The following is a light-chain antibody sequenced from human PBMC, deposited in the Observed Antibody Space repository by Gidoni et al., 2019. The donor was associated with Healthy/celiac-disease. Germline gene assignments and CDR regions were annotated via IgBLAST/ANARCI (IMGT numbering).Light chain of an antibody. J-gene: IGKJ2*04. Sequence: DIQMTPSPSTLSASVGDRVTITCRPSQSIGCWLAWYQQKPGKAPNLLLYTASSLESGVPSRFSGSGSGTEFTLTISSLQPDDFAIYYCQQYNSYSGSFXQXTKLEIK. CDR1: QSIGCW. V-gene: IGKV1-5*03. CDR3: QQYNSYSGS. CDR2: TAS.